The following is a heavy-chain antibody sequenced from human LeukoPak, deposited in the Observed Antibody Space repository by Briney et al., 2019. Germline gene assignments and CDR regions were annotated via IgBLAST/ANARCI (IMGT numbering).Heavy chain of an antibody. J-gene: IGHJ4*02. Sequence: SETLSLTCYVSGDSISSSYYWGWIRQPPGKGLEWIGSISHSGNTYYNPSLKSRVTISVDTSKNHFSLNLTSVTAADSAVYYCARRSPYSTGWSSYFDYWGQGALVTVSS. CDR3: ARRSPYSTGWSSYFDY. CDR2: ISHSGNT. CDR1: GDSISSSYY. V-gene: IGHV4-38-2*01. D-gene: IGHD6-19*01.